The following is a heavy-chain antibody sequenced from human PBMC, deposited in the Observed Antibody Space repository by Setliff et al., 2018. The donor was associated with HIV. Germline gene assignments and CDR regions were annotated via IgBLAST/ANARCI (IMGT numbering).Heavy chain of an antibody. CDR1: GGTFSSYT. Sequence: GASVKVSCKASGGTFSSYTISWVRQAPGQGLEWMGGIIPILATTNYAQRFQGRITIIADKSTSTAYMELSSLRFEDTAVYYCTFYSGSFDYWGQGSLVTVPQ. V-gene: IGHV1-69*08. J-gene: IGHJ4*02. CDR3: TFYSGSFDY. D-gene: IGHD5-12*01. CDR2: IIPILATT.